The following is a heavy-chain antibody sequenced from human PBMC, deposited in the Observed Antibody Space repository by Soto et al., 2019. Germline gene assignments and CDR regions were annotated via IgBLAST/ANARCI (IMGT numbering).Heavy chain of an antibody. CDR1: GYIFVNYG. CDR2: ISPYTGNT. V-gene: IGHV1-18*01. J-gene: IGHJ6*02. Sequence: QVQLVQSGDEVKKPGASVKVSCKASGYIFVNYGIAWVRQAPGQGLEWMGWISPYTGNTHSASKVQGRLTMTTDTSTSIAYMALGRLTSVDTAVYYCVMVDNYVTPTPQDVWGQGTTVTVSS. CDR3: VMVDNYVTPTPQDV. D-gene: IGHD3-16*01.